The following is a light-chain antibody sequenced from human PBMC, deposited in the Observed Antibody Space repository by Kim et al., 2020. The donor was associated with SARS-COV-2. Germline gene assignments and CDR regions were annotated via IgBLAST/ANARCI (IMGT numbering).Light chain of an antibody. CDR2: GVN. J-gene: IGLJ3*02. V-gene: IGLV2-14*03. CDR1: RKDIAVPECKY. CDR3: SSSSTSTTLL. Sequence: ITNSCSGSRKDIAVPECKYVSGYQHHPGKAPKIMIFGVNKRPSGVSARFSDSRSGNTASLTISGLQAGVEAEYFCSSSSTSTTLLFGGGTQLTVL.